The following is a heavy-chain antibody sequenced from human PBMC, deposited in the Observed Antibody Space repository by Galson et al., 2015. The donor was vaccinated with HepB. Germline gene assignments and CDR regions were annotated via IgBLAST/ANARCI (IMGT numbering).Heavy chain of an antibody. CDR3: AREGKATTPNPVHY. Sequence: SVKVSCKASGGTFSDYTISWVRQAPGQGLEWMGGITPIFGTPNYAQKFQGRVTITADESTNTAYMALGSLRADDTAVYYCAREGKATTPNPVHYWGQGTLSPVPS. V-gene: IGHV1-69*13. J-gene: IGHJ4*02. CDR2: ITPIFGTP. CDR1: GGTFSDYT. D-gene: IGHD1-1*01.